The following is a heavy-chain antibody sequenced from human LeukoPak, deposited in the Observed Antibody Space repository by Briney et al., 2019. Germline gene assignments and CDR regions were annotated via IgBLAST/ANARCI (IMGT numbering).Heavy chain of an antibody. V-gene: IGHV3-21*01. CDR1: GFTFSSYS. D-gene: IGHD3-3*01. CDR3: ARGFWQSGYYPYYFGY. Sequence: GGSLRLSCAASGFTFSSYSMNWVRQAPGKGLEWVSSISSSGSHMYYADSVKGRFTISRDNSRNTLYLQISSLRAEDTAVYYCARGFWQSGYYPYYFGYWGQGTLVTVSS. CDR2: ISSSGSHM. J-gene: IGHJ4*02.